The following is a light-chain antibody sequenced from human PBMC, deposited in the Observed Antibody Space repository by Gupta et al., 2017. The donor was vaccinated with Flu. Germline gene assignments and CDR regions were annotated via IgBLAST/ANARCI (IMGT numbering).Light chain of an antibody. V-gene: IGLV2-14*04. CDR1: NSDVGRDNY. Sequence: SSHIACIRTNSDVGRDNYASWYQQHPGKSPKLIIDHVSKRPSGIPNRFSGSKSGNTASLTISGIQAVDEADYYCRAYATSSPVVFGGGTKLTVI. CDR2: HVS. CDR3: RAYATSSPVV. J-gene: IGLJ3*02.